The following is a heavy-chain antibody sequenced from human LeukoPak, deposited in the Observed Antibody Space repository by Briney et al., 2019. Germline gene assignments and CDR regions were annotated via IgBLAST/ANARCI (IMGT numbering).Heavy chain of an antibody. CDR2: IWYDGSNK. V-gene: IGHV3-33*01. Sequence: SGRSLRLSCAASGFTFSSYGMHWVRQAPGKGLECVAVIWYDGSNKYYADSLKGRFTISRDNSKNTLYLQMNSLRAEDTAVYYCARDRVKLERRGMYFDYWGQGTLVTVSS. D-gene: IGHD1-1*01. J-gene: IGHJ4*02. CDR1: GFTFSSYG. CDR3: ARDRVKLERRGMYFDY.